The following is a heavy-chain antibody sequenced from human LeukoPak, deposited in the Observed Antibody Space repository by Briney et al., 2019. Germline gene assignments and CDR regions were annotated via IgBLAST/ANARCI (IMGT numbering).Heavy chain of an antibody. D-gene: IGHD5-18*01. J-gene: IGHJ4*02. Sequence: GGSLRLSCAASGFTFSSYAMHWVRQAPGKGLEWVSVIYSGGSTYYADSVKGRFTISRDNSKNTLYLQMNSLGAEDTAVYYCARDHTAMAVEWGQGTLVTVSS. V-gene: IGHV3-53*01. CDR1: GFTFSSYA. CDR3: ARDHTAMAVE. CDR2: IYSGGST.